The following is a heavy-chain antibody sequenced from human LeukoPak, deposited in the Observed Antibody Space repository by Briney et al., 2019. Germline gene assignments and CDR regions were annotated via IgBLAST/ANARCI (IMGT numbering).Heavy chain of an antibody. D-gene: IGHD3-9*01. CDR1: GYTFTSYA. CDR3: ARGATAGEVRYFDWLLYRATFDI. J-gene: IGHJ3*02. V-gene: IGHV7-4-1*02. CDR2: INTNTGNP. Sequence: ASVKVSCKASGYTFTSYAMNWVRQAPGQGLEWMGWINTNTGNPTYAQGFTGRFVFPLDTSVSTAYLQISSLKAEDTAVYYCARGATAGEVRYFDWLLYRATFDIWGQGTMVTVSS.